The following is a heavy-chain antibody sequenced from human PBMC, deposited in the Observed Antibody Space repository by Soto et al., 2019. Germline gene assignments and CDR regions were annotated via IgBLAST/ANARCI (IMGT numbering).Heavy chain of an antibody. CDR3: ASQQLVHYYYGMDV. Sequence: QLQLQESGPGLVKPSETLSLTCTVSGGSISSCSYYWGWIRQPPGKGLEWIGSIYYSGSTYYNPSLKSRVTISVDTSKNQFSLKLSSVTAADTAVYYCASQQLVHYYYGMDVWGQGTTVTVSS. V-gene: IGHV4-39*01. CDR1: GGSISSCSYY. J-gene: IGHJ6*02. D-gene: IGHD6-13*01. CDR2: IYYSGST.